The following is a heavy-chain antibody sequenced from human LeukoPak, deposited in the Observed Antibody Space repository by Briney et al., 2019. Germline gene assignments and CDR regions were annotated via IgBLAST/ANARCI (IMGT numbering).Heavy chain of an antibody. CDR3: ARGPLSGYSDY. CDR1: GGSISSYY. D-gene: IGHD3-22*01. Sequence: PSETLSLTCTVSGGSISSYYWSWIRQPPGKGLEWIGYIYYSGSTNYNPSLKSRVTISVDTSKNQFSLKLSSVTAADTAVYYCARGPLSGYSDYWGQGTLVTVSS. CDR2: IYYSGST. J-gene: IGHJ4*02. V-gene: IGHV4-59*01.